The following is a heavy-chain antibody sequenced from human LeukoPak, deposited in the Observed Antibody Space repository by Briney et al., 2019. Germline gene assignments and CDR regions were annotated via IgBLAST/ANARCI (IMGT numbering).Heavy chain of an antibody. Sequence: GESLEISCKASGYIFTNYWIGWVRPVPGKGLEWMGIIYPSDSDIRYSPSFQGQVTISADKSINTAYLQWSSLKASDTAIYYCARLAFRGTIFSKPFDYWGQGTLVTVSS. J-gene: IGHJ4*02. V-gene: IGHV5-51*01. D-gene: IGHD3-3*01. CDR3: ARLAFRGTIFSKPFDY. CDR2: IYPSDSDI. CDR1: GYIFTNYW.